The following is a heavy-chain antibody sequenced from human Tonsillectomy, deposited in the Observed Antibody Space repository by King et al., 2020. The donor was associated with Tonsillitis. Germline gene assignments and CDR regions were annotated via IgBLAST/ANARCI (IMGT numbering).Heavy chain of an antibody. CDR3: ARDPSVPWEDYYHGMDV. V-gene: IGHV4-59*01. CDR2: IYFSGST. J-gene: IGHJ6*02. Sequence: MQLQESGPGLVKPSETLSLTCTVSGGFISSYYWSWIRQPPGKGLEWIGYIYFSGSTDYNPSLKSRVTISVDPSRNQFSLKLSSVTAADTAVYYCARDPSVPWEDYYHGMDVWGQGTTVTVSS. CDR1: GGFISSYY. D-gene: IGHD1-26*01.